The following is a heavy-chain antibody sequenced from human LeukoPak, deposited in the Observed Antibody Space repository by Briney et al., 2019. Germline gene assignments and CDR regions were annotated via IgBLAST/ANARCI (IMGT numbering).Heavy chain of an antibody. CDR3: ARVTCYYDSSGYYFAFDI. CDR1: GGSFSGYY. V-gene: IGHV4-59*01. Sequence: ASETLSLTCAVYGGSFSGYYWSWIRQPPGKGLEWIGYIYYSGSTNYNPSLKSRVTISVDTSKNQFSLKLSSVTAADTAVYYCARVTCYYDSSGYYFAFDIWGQGTMVTVSS. D-gene: IGHD3-22*01. J-gene: IGHJ3*02. CDR2: IYYSGST.